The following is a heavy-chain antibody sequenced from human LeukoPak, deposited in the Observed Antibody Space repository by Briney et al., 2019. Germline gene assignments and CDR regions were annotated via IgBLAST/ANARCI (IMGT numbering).Heavy chain of an antibody. V-gene: IGHV3-23*01. CDR3: AKDPRLSSGPYYFDY. Sequence: PGGSLRLSCAASGFTFSSYAMSWVRQAPGKGLEWVSAISGSGGSTYYADSVKGRFTISRDNSKNTLYLQMNSLRAEDTAVYYCAKDPRLSSGPYYFDYWGQGTLVTVSS. D-gene: IGHD6-19*01. J-gene: IGHJ4*02. CDR1: GFTFSSYA. CDR2: ISGSGGST.